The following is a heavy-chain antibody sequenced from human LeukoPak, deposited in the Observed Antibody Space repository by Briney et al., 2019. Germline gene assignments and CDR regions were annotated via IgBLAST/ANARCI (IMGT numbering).Heavy chain of an antibody. D-gene: IGHD2-2*01. Sequence: PSETLSLTCAVSGYSISSGYYWGWIRQPPGKGLEWIGSIYHSGSTYYNPSLKSRVTISVDTSKNQFSLKLSSVTAADTAVYYCASQGYCCSTSCYDSLWFDPWGQGTLVTVSS. V-gene: IGHV4-38-2*01. CDR2: IYHSGST. CDR3: ASQGYCCSTSCYDSLWFDP. CDR1: GYSISSGYY. J-gene: IGHJ5*02.